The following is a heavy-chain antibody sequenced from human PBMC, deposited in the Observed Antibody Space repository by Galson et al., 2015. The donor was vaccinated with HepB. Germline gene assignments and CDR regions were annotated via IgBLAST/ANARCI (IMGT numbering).Heavy chain of an antibody. CDR2: FDPEDGET. V-gene: IGHV1-24*01. J-gene: IGHJ4*02. CDR3: ANLIRYGRQYYFDY. Sequence: SVKVSCKVSGYTLTELSMHWVRQAPGKGLEWMGGFDPEDGETIYAQKFQGRVTMTEDTSTDTAYMELSGLRSEDTAVYYCANLIRYGRQYYFDYWGQGTLVTVSS. CDR1: GYTLTELS. D-gene: IGHD4-17*01.